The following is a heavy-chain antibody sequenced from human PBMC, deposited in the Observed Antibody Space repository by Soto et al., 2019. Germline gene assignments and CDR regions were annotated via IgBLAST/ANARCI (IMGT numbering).Heavy chain of an antibody. J-gene: IGHJ6*02. CDR1: GYSFTSYW. V-gene: IGHV5-51*01. CDR2: IYPGDSDT. D-gene: IGHD3-10*01. CDR3: ARHLRGRITTVRGVIHYYYGMDV. Sequence: GESLKISCKGSGYSFTSYWMGWVRQMPGKGLEWMGIIYPGDSDTRYSPSFQGQVTISADKSISTAYLQWSRLKASDTAMYYCARHLRGRITTVRGVIHYYYGMDVWGQGTTVTVS.